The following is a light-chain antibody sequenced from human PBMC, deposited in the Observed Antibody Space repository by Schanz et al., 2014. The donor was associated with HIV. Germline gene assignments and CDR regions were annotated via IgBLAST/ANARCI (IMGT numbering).Light chain of an antibody. V-gene: IGLV1-51*01. CDR2: END. J-gene: IGLJ3*02. CDR3: GTWDYSLDSWV. CDR1: SSNIGNNY. Sequence: QSVLTQPPSVSAAPGQKVTISCSGSSSNIGNNYVSWYQQLPATAPKVLIYENDRRTSGISDRFSGSKSGTSATLAIAGLQTGDEGDYFCGTWDYSLDSWVFGGGTKLTVL.